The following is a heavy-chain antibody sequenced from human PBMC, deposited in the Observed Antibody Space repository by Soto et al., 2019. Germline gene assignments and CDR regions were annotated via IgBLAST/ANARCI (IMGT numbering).Heavy chain of an antibody. D-gene: IGHD3-3*01. V-gene: IGHV4-30-2*01. CDR2: IYQSGRT. CDR3: AREMTIFGVAPGGGVDV. Sequence: SETLSLTCAVSGGSINTFDFSWSWIRQPPGRGLEWIGSIYQSGRTYYIPSLKSRVTMSLEKSKNQFSLKINSVVASDTAIYYCAREMTIFGVAPGGGVDVWGQGTTVTVSS. CDR1: GGSINTFDFS. J-gene: IGHJ6*02.